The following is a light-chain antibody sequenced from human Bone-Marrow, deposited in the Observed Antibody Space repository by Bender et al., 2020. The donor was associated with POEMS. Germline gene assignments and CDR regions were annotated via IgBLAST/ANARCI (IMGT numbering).Light chain of an antibody. CDR2: EGS. J-gene: IGLJ3*02. CDR3: CSYAGSFTWV. V-gene: IGLV2-23*01. CDR1: SSDVGSYNL. Sequence: QSALTQPASVSGSPGQSITISCTGTSSDVGSYNLVSWYQHHSGKAPKLIIYEGSKRPSGVSNRFSGSESGNTAYLTISGLQAEDEADYYCCSYAGSFTWVFGGGTKLSVL.